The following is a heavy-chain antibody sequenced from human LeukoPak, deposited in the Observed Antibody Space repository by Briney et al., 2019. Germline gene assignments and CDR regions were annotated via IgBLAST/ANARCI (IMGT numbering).Heavy chain of an antibody. Sequence: ASVKVSCKASGYTFSGNYIHWVRQAPGQGLEWMGWINPNSGGTNYPQKFQGRVTIARDTSASTAYMELSSLRSEDTAVYYCVRGIVATTEFDPWGQGTLVTVSS. CDR2: INPNSGGT. D-gene: IGHD5-12*01. V-gene: IGHV1-2*02. CDR3: VRGIVATTEFDP. J-gene: IGHJ5*02. CDR1: GYTFSGNY.